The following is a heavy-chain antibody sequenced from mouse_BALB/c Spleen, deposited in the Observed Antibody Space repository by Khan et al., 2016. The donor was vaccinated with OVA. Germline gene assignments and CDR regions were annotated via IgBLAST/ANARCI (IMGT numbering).Heavy chain of an antibody. J-gene: IGHJ3*01. Sequence: QMQLEESGPELVRPGTSVKVSCEASGYTFTSYWMNWVKQRPGHGIEWVGMIDPSNSETNLNQKFKDKATLSEDKSSNTAYMQLSSLTSEDSAVYYVARAGYAAFADWGQGTLVTFSA. CDR2: IDPSNSET. CDR1: GYTFTSYW. V-gene: IGHV1-74*01. D-gene: IGHD2-14*01. CDR3: ARAGYAAFAD.